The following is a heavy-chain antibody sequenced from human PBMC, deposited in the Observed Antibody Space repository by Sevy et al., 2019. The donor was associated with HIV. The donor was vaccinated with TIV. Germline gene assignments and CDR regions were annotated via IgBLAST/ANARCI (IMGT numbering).Heavy chain of an antibody. CDR3: TRELGYSGSRNYYCYGMDV. CDR1: GFTFSGSA. D-gene: IGHD6-13*01. Sequence: GGSLRLSCAASGFTFSGSAMHWVRQASGKGLEWVGRIRSKANSYATAYAASGKGRFTISRDDSKNTAYLQMNSLKTEDTAVYYCTRELGYSGSRNYYCYGMDVWGQGTTVTVSS. J-gene: IGHJ6*02. V-gene: IGHV3-73*01. CDR2: IRSKANSYAT.